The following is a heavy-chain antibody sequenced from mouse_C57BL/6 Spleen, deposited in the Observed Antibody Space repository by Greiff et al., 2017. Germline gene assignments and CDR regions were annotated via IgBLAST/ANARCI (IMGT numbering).Heavy chain of an antibody. CDR3: TTWDYEKGDFDY. V-gene: IGHV14-1*01. J-gene: IGHJ2*01. CDR1: GFNIKDYY. CDR2: IDPEDGDT. D-gene: IGHD2-4*01. Sequence: VQLQQSGAELVRPGASVKLSCTASGFNIKDYYMHWVKQRPEQGLEWIGRIDPEDGDTEYAPKFQGKATMTADKSSNTAYLQLSSLTSEDTAVYYCTTWDYEKGDFDYWGQGTTLTVSS.